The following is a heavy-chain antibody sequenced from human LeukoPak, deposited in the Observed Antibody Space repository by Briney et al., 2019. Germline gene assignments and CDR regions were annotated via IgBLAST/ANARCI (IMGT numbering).Heavy chain of an antibody. D-gene: IGHD3-10*01. J-gene: IGHJ6*02. V-gene: IGHV3-72*01. CDR2: SRNKAKSHTT. CDR1: GFTFSDRD. Sequence: GGSLRLSCAASGFTFSDRDMDWVRQAPGKGLDWVGRSRNKAKSHTTEYAASVKGRFTISRDNSNNSVWLQMNSLKTEDTAVYYCALWSYYYYGLDVWGQGTTVTVSS. CDR3: ALWSYYYYGLDV.